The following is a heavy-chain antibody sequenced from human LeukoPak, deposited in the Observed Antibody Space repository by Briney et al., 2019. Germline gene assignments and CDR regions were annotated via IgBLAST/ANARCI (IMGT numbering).Heavy chain of an antibody. CDR3: ARRGLSSSWDY. CDR1: GGSISSYY. D-gene: IGHD6-13*01. Sequence: SETLSLTCTVSGGSISSYYWSWIRQPAGKGLEWIGYICYVGNTNYNPSLKSRATISEDTSKNQFSLKLRSVTAADTAVYYCARRGLSSSWDYWGQGTLVTVSS. V-gene: IGHV4-59*08. J-gene: IGHJ4*02. CDR2: ICYVGNT.